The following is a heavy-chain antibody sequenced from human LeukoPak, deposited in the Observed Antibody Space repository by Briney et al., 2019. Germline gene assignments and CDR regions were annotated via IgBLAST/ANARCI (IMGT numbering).Heavy chain of an antibody. D-gene: IGHD1-26*01. CDR1: GGTFSSYT. V-gene: IGHV1-69*02. Sequence: SVKVSCXASGGTFSSYTISWVRLAPGQGLEWMGRIIPILGIANYAQKFQGRVTITRNTSISTAYMELSSLRSEDTAVYYCAIGRSGSYWRPWFDPWGQGTLVTVSS. J-gene: IGHJ5*02. CDR3: AIGRSGSYWRPWFDP. CDR2: IIPILGIA.